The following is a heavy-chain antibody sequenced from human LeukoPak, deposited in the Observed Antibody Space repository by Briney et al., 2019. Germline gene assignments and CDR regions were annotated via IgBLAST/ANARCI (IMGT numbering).Heavy chain of an antibody. CDR1: GFTLSSYA. Sequence: GGSLRLSCAASGFTLSSYAMSWVRQAPAKGLEWVSANSNSGDSTYYADSVKGRFTISRDNSENALYLQMNILRAEDTAVYDCAKSSSGGYYYSVFDYWGQGTLVTVSS. CDR2: NSNSGDST. V-gene: IGHV3-23*01. D-gene: IGHD3-22*01. CDR3: AKSSSGGYYYSVFDY. J-gene: IGHJ4*02.